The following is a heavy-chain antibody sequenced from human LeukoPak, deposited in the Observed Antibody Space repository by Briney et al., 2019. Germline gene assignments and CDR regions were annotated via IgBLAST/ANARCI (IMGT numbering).Heavy chain of an antibody. Sequence: GASVKVSCKASGYTFAGYYVHWVRQAPGEGLEWMGWINANNGGTNYAQKFQGRVTMSRDTSLSTAYMDLSSLRSDDTAVYYCASREKIPYYDFGSVGPSNNGGQETLFTVSS. CDR1: GYTFAGYY. CDR2: INANNGGT. CDR3: ASREKIPYYDFGSVGPSNN. J-gene: IGHJ4*02. V-gene: IGHV1-2*02. D-gene: IGHD3-3*01.